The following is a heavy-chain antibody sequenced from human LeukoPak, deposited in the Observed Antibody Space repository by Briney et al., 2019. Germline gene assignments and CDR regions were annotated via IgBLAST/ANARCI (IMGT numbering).Heavy chain of an antibody. Sequence: GGSLRLSCAASGFTFNSYAMGWVRQAPGKGLEWVAFIRYDGSHKYYADSVKGRFTISRDNSKNTLYLQMNSLRAEDTAVYYCAKKTYAGYSSTSGYFDYWGQGTLVTVSS. CDR3: AKKTYAGYSSTSGYFDY. CDR1: GFTFNSYA. CDR2: IRYDGSHK. V-gene: IGHV3-30*02. D-gene: IGHD6-13*01. J-gene: IGHJ4*02.